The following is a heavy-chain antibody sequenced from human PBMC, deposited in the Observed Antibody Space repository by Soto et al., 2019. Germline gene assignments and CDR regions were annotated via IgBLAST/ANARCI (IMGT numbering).Heavy chain of an antibody. V-gene: IGHV4-34*01. CDR1: VGSFSGYY. CDR2: INHSGST. D-gene: IGHD3-22*01. Sequence: SETLSLTCAVYVGSFSGYYWSWIRQPPGKGLEWIGEINHSGSTNYNPSLKSRVTISVDTSKNQFSLKLSSVTAADTAVYYCARGQRIGIITTWFDYWGQGTLVTVSS. CDR3: ARGQRIGIITTWFDY. J-gene: IGHJ4*02.